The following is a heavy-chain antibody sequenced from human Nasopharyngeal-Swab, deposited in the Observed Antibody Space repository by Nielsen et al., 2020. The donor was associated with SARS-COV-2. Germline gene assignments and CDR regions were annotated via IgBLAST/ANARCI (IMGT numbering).Heavy chain of an antibody. Sequence: ASVKVSCKASGYTFTGYYMHWVRQSPGQGLEWMGCINPNSGGTNYAQKFQGRVTMTRDTSISTAYMELSRLRSDDTAVYYCAREAVTTPGSHYYFDYWGQGTLVTVSS. D-gene: IGHD4-17*01. CDR2: INPNSGGT. CDR1: GYTFTGYY. CDR3: AREAVTTPGSHYYFDY. J-gene: IGHJ4*02. V-gene: IGHV1-2*02.